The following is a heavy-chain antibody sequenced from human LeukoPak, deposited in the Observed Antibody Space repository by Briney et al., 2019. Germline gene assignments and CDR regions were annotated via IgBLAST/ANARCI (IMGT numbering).Heavy chain of an antibody. V-gene: IGHV3-33*08. CDR1: GFTFSSYA. Sequence: GRSLRLSCAASGFTFSSYAMHWVRQAPGKGLEWVAVIWYDGSNKYYADSVKGRFTISRDNSKNTLYLQMNSLRAEDTAVYYCARDLDGYNMDWGQGTLVTVSS. CDR2: IWYDGSNK. D-gene: IGHD5-24*01. J-gene: IGHJ4*02. CDR3: ARDLDGYNMD.